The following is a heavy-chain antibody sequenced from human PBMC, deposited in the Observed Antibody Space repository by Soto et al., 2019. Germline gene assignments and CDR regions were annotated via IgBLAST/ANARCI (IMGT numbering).Heavy chain of an antibody. CDR2: IYIGGST. Sequence: PGGSLRLSCAASGFPVSSNYMSWVRQSPGKGLEWVSVIYIGGSTYYADSVKGRFTISRDNSKNTLYLKMNSLRAEDTAVYYCARDITIFGVLETGGMDVWVQGTMVTVSS. V-gene: IGHV3-53*01. CDR1: GFPVSSNY. D-gene: IGHD3-3*01. CDR3: ARDITIFGVLETGGMDV. J-gene: IGHJ6*02.